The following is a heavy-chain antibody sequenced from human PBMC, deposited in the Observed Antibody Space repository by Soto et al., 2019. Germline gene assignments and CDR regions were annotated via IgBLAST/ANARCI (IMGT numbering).Heavy chain of an antibody. Sequence: SXKVSYKASGYIXSAYSMDWVRQAPGQGLEWVGWFNPNSGDTIYAQKFQGRVTLTGDTYISTAYMELYSMTSYDKAVYYCAREASAVISLDYWGQGTLVTVS. CDR2: FNPNSGDT. CDR3: AREASAVISLDY. D-gene: IGHD6-19*01. J-gene: IGHJ4*02. CDR1: GYIXSAYS. V-gene: IGHV1-2*02.